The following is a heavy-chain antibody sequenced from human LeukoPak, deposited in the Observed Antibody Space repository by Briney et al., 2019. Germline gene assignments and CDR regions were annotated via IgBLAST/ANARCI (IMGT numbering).Heavy chain of an antibody. Sequence: GGSLRLSCAASGFTFTAYTINWVRQAPGKGLEWVSAISGSGGSTYYADSVKGRFTISRDNSKNTLYLQMNSLRAEDTAVYYCARHLYDYVWGSYRYLDYWGQGTLVTVSS. CDR3: ARHLYDYVWGSYRYLDY. CDR1: GFTFTAYT. V-gene: IGHV3-23*01. CDR2: ISGSGGST. J-gene: IGHJ4*02. D-gene: IGHD3-16*02.